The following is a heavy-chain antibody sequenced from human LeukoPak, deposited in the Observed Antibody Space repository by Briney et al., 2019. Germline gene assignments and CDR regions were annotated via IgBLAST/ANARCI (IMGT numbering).Heavy chain of an antibody. CDR1: GFTFSSHW. V-gene: IGHV3-7*02. CDR3: ARGSRYYYDSSAIDY. CDR2: IKQDGSEK. D-gene: IGHD3-22*01. J-gene: IGHJ4*02. Sequence: AGGSLRLSCAAFGFTFSSHWMRWVRQAPGKGLEWVANIKQDGSEKYYVDSVKGRFTISRDNAKNSLHLQMNSLRAEDTAVYYCARGSRYYYDSSAIDYWGQGTLVTVSS.